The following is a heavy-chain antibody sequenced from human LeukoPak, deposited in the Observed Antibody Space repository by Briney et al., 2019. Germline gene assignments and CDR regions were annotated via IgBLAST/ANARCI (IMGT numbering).Heavy chain of an antibody. J-gene: IGHJ6*02. CDR1: GYTFTTYA. CDR2: IDTSTGKP. D-gene: IGHD3-22*01. V-gene: IGHV7-4-1*02. Sequence: GASVKVSCKASGYTFTTYAINWVRQAPGQGLEWMGWIDTSTGKPTYAQGFTEQFVFSLDASVSTAYLQITSLKAEDTAVYYCARDRVVSSGYYATPYYYYGMDVWGQGTTVTVSS. CDR3: ARDRVVSSGYYATPYYYYGMDV.